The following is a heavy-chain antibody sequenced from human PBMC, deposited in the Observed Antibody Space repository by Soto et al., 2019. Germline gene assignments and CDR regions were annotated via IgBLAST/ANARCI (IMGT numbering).Heavy chain of an antibody. CDR3: AKGRYSSSWHNYYYYGMDV. V-gene: IGHV3-30-3*01. CDR1: GFSFSISP. D-gene: IGHD6-13*01. CDR2: ISYDGTNK. J-gene: IGHJ6*02. Sequence: GGSLRLSCAASGFSFSISPMHWVRQAPGKGPEWVALISYDGTNKFYADSVKGRFTISRDNSKSTLYLQMNSLRAGDTAVYYCAKGRYSSSWHNYYYYGMDVWGQGTTVTVSS.